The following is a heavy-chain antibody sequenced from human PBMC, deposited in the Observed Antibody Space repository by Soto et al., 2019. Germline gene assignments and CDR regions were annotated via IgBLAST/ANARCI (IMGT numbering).Heavy chain of an antibody. Sequence: SVKVSCKASGGTFSSYAISWVRQAPGQVLEWMGGIIPIFGTANYAQKFHGRVTITADKSSSTAYMELSSLRSEDPVVHYCARYSDSFDPWGQGTLVTVSS. CDR2: IIPIFGTA. D-gene: IGHD2-15*01. J-gene: IGHJ5*02. CDR1: GGTFSSYA. CDR3: ARYSDSFDP. V-gene: IGHV1-69*06.